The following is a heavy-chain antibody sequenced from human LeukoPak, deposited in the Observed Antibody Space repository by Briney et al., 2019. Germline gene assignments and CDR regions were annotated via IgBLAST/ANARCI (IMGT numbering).Heavy chain of an antibody. V-gene: IGHV3-43D*03. CDR1: GSTFDDFA. CDR3: AKDALPIVGATRGLDY. J-gene: IGHJ4*02. CDR2: ISWDGGST. Sequence: GGSLRLSCAASGSTFDDFAMHWVRQAPGKGLEWVSLISWDGGSTYYADSVKGRFTISRDNSKNSLYLQMSSLTPEDTALYYCAKDALPIVGATRGLDYWGQGTLVTVSS. D-gene: IGHD1-26*01.